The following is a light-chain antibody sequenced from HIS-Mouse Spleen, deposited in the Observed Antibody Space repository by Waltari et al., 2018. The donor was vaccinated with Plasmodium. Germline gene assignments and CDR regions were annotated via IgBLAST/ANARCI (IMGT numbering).Light chain of an antibody. V-gene: IGLV3-10*01. CDR1: ALPKNY. J-gene: IGLJ3*02. Sequence: SYDLTQPPSVSVSPGQTASLTCSGDALPKNYAYWYQQKSGQAPVLVIYEDSKRPPGTPERFSGSSSGTMATLTISGAQVEDEADYYCYSTDSSGNHRVFGGGTKLTVL. CDR3: YSTDSSGNHRV. CDR2: EDS.